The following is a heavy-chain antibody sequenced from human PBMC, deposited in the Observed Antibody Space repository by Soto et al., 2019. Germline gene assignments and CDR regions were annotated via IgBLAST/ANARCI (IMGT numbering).Heavy chain of an antibody. CDR2: IYTSRNT. CDR3: ARGAAAGADYGMDV. Sequence: QVQLQESGPGLVKPSETLSLTCTVSGGSISSYYWSWIRQPAGKGLEWIGRIYTSRNTNYNPSLKSRVTISVDTSKRQFSLKLTSVTAADTAMYYCARGAAAGADYGMDVWGRGTTVTVS. J-gene: IGHJ6*02. V-gene: IGHV4-4*07. CDR1: GGSISSYY. D-gene: IGHD6-13*01.